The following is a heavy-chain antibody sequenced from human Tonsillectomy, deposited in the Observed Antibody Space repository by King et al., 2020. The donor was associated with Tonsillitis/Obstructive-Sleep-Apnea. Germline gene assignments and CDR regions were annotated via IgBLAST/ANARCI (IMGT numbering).Heavy chain of an antibody. Sequence: QLVQSGGGLVKPGGSLRLSCAASGFTFSNAWMNWVRQAPGKGLEWVGRIKSKTDGGTTDYAAPVKGRFTISRDDSKNTLYLQMNSLKTEDTAVYYCTTDSGDSSGYYYYYYGMDVWGQGTTVTVSS. V-gene: IGHV3-15*07. CDR1: GFTFSNAW. CDR2: IKSKTDGGTT. D-gene: IGHD3-22*01. J-gene: IGHJ6*02. CDR3: TTDSGDSSGYYYYYYGMDV.